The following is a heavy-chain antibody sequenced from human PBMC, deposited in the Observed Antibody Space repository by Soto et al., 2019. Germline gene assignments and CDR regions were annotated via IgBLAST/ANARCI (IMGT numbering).Heavy chain of an antibody. CDR3: ARSYSSGWEFDY. CDR2: ISSTGRTI. V-gene: IGHV3-11*01. Sequence: KSWGSLRLSCGASGFTFSNYYIIWSRQAPGKGLEWVSYISSTGRTIYYADSVKGRFTVSRDNAQNSLSLKLNSLRVEDTAVYYCARSYSSGWEFDYWGQGTQVTVSS. CDR1: GFTFSNYY. J-gene: IGHJ4*02. D-gene: IGHD6-19*01.